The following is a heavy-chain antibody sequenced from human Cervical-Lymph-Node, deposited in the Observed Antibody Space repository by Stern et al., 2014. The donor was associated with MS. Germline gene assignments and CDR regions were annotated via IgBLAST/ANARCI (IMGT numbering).Heavy chain of an antibody. V-gene: IGHV1-18*01. J-gene: IGHJ4*02. Sequence: VQLVQSGAEVKKPGASVKVSCKASGYTFTSYGISWVRQAPGQGLEWMGWISAYNGNTTNAQKRQGRVTRNKDKTTRTAYIEMRCLRSDDTAVYYFARVGSSVYYQDYFDYWGQGTLVTVSS. CDR3: ARVGSSVYYQDYFDY. CDR2: ISAYNGNT. CDR1: GYTFTSYG. D-gene: IGHD3-22*01.